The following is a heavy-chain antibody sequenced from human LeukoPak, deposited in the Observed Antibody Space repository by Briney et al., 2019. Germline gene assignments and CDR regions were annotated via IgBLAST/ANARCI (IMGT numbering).Heavy chain of an antibody. Sequence: PSETLSLTCTVSGGSISSYYWSWIRQPPGKGLEWIGYIYYSGSTNYNPSLKSRVTISVDTSKNQFSLKLSSVTAADTAVYYCAKSITIFDFQDYYMDVWGKGTTVTVSS. J-gene: IGHJ6*03. D-gene: IGHD3-3*01. CDR2: IYYSGST. CDR3: AKSITIFDFQDYYMDV. V-gene: IGHV4-59*01. CDR1: GGSISSYY.